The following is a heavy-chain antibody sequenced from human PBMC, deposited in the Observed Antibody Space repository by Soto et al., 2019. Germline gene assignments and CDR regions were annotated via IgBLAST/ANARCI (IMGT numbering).Heavy chain of an antibody. D-gene: IGHD5-12*01. CDR3: ARDSPIGSTFSGYDAIDY. CDR2: IIPLLDIT. CDR1: GGTFSNDI. V-gene: IGHV1-69*08. Sequence: QVQLVQSGAEVKKPGSSVKVSCKTSGGTFSNDIITWVRQAPGQGLEWMGRIIPLLDITNYAQKFQGRVTTTADKSTSTAYMELNSLRSDDTAVYYCARDSPIGSTFSGYDAIDYWGQGTLVTVSS. J-gene: IGHJ4*02.